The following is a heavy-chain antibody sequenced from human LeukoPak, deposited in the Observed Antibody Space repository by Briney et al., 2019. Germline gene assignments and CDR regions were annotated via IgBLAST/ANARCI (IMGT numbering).Heavy chain of an antibody. CDR1: GFTFSSYG. CDR2: ISGSGGST. D-gene: IGHD1-26*01. CDR3: STDPRSLLY. Sequence: GGSLRLSCAASGFTFSSYGMSWVRQAPGKGLEWVSAISGSGGSTYYADSVKGRFTISRDNAKNSLYLQLNGLRPEDTALYYCSTDPRSLLYWGQGTLVTVSS. J-gene: IGHJ4*02. V-gene: IGHV3-23*01.